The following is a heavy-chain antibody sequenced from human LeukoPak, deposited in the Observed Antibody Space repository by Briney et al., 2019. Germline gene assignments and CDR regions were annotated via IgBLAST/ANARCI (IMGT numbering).Heavy chain of an antibody. CDR3: ARGDDFSGDH. J-gene: IGHJ4*02. CDR1: GFTFSNFW. CDR2: IHPEGNEK. V-gene: IGHV3-7*04. Sequence: GSLRLSCAVSGFTFSNFWMSWVRQAPGRGLEWVANIHPEGNEKYHVESVKGRFTISRDNTKNLLFLQMNGLRVEDTAVYYCARGDDFSGDHWGQGTQVTVSS. D-gene: IGHD1-1*01.